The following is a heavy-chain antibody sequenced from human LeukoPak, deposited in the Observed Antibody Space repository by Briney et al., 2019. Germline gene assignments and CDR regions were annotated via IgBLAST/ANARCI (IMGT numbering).Heavy chain of an antibody. Sequence: SETLSLTCAVSGGSISSSNRRSWLRSPPGRGLELIGEIYHSGSANYNPSLKSRVTISVDKSKNQFFLKLTSVTAAGTAVYYCARVSSGSYYFDYWGQGTLVTVSS. CDR3: ARVSSGSYYFDY. CDR2: IYHSGSA. CDR1: GGSISSSNR. D-gene: IGHD1-26*01. J-gene: IGHJ4*02. V-gene: IGHV4-4*02.